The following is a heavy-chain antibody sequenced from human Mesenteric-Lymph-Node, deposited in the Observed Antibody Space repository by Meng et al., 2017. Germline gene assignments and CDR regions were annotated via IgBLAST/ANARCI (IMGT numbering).Heavy chain of an antibody. CDR1: GGSLTGYY. D-gene: IGHD4-17*01. CDR3: ARGPNDYGDYANFDY. J-gene: IGHJ4*02. V-gene: IGHV4-34*01. Sequence: GSLRLSCAVYGGSLTGYYWSWIRQPRGKGLEWIGEINYGGSTNYNPSLKSRVTISRDTSKNQFSLKMSSVTDADTAFYYCARGPNDYGDYANFDYWGQGTLVTVSS. CDR2: INYGGST.